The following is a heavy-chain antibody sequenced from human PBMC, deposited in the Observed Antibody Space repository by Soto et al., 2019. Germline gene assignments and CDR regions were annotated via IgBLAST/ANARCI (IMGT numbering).Heavy chain of an antibody. V-gene: IGHV4-39*01. CDR1: GGSISSSSYY. CDR2: IYYSGST. Sequence: PSETLSLTCTVSGGSISSSSYYWCWIRHPPGKGLEWIGSIYYSGSTYYNPSLKSRVTISVDTSKNQFSLKLSSVTAADTAVYYCARHGNWFDPWGQGTLVTVSS. CDR3: ARHGNWFDP. J-gene: IGHJ5*02.